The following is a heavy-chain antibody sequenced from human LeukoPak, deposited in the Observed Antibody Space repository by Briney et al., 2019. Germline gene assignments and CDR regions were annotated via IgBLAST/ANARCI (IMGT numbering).Heavy chain of an antibody. CDR2: IIPIFGSA. D-gene: IGHD3-10*01. Sequence: ASVKVSCKASGGTFSSYAISWVRQAPGQGLEWMGGIIPIFGSANYAQKFQGRVTITADESTSTAYMELSSLRSEDTAVYYCARNGFGELKNWFDPWGQGTLVTVSS. J-gene: IGHJ5*02. V-gene: IGHV1-69*13. CDR1: GGTFSSYA. CDR3: ARNGFGELKNWFDP.